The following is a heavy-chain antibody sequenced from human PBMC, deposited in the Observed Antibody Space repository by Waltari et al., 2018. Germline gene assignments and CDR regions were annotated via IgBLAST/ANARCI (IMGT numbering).Heavy chain of an antibody. CDR1: GFTFPPF. D-gene: IGHD3-3*01. Sequence: EVQLVESGGDLVQPGGSLRLSCAASGFTFPPFEFIGVRRAPGKGLEWISYISNSSTTIYYANSVKGRFTISRDNAKNSLLLQMNNLRAEDTGIYYCSRGGTDFWTGGEDRYYFDYWGRGTMVTVSS. CDR3: SRGGTDFWTGGEDRYYFDY. V-gene: IGHV3-48*03. J-gene: IGHJ4*02. CDR2: ISNSSTTI.